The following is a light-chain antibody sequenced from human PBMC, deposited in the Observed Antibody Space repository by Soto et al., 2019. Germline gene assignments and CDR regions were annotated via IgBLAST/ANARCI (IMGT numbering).Light chain of an antibody. CDR1: QIIGSAY. J-gene: IGKJ1*01. CDR3: QHYGRSPS. CDR2: GAS. Sequence: ETTLTQSPDTLSLSPGEGATLSCRASQIIGSAYLAWYQQKPGQAPRLLIFGASTRATGTPHRFSGSASGTDFTLTISALESEDVGVYYCQHYGRSPSFGRGTKVEIK. V-gene: IGKV3-20*01.